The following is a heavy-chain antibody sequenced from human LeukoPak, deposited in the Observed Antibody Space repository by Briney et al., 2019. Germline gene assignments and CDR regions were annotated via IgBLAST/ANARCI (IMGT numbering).Heavy chain of an antibody. CDR1: GGTFSSYA. Sequence: SVKVSCKASGGTFSSYAISWVRQAPGQGLEWMGGIIPIIGTANYAQKFQGRVTITADESTSTAYMELSSLRSEDTAVYYCARGSWIQLWSGYDYWGQGTLVTVSS. J-gene: IGHJ4*02. V-gene: IGHV1-69*13. CDR3: ARGSWIQLWSGYDY. CDR2: IIPIIGTA. D-gene: IGHD5-18*01.